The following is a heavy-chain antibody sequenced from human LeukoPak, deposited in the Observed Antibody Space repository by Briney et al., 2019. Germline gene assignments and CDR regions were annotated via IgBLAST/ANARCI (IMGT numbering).Heavy chain of an antibody. CDR3: ARELENTIFGVVSRWFDP. CDR2: IYYSGST. V-gene: IGHV4-59*11. Sequence: SETLSLTCTVSGGSISSHYWSWIRQPPGKGLEWIGYIYYSGSTNYNPSLKSRVTISVDTSKNQFSLKVRSMTAADTAVYYCARELENTIFGVVSRWFDPWGQGTLVTVSS. J-gene: IGHJ5*02. D-gene: IGHD3-3*01. CDR1: GGSISSHY.